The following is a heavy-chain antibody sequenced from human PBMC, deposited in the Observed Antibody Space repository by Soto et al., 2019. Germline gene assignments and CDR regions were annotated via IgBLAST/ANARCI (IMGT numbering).Heavy chain of an antibody. CDR2: INPNSGGT. V-gene: IGHV1-2*02. CDR1: GYTFTGYY. J-gene: IGHJ1*01. Sequence: ASVKVSCKASGYTFTGYYMHWVRQAPGQGLEWMGWINPNSGGTNYAQKFQGRVTMTRDTSISTAYMELSRLRSDDTAVYYCAREAPPYYDSSGYYYPKQWGQGTLVTVSS. CDR3: AREAPPYYDSSGYYYPKQ. D-gene: IGHD3-22*01.